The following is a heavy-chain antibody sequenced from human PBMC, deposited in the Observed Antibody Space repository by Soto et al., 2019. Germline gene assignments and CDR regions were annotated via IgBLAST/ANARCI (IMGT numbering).Heavy chain of an antibody. CDR2: IIPILGIA. Sequence: QVQLVQSGAEVKKPGSSVKVSCKASGGTFSSYTISWVRQAAGQGLEWMGRIIPILGIANYAQKFQGRVTITADKSTSTAYMELSSLRSEDTAVYYCARDCSGGSCYGYWGQGTLVTVSS. CDR3: ARDCSGGSCYGY. J-gene: IGHJ4*02. CDR1: GGTFSSYT. D-gene: IGHD2-15*01. V-gene: IGHV1-69*08.